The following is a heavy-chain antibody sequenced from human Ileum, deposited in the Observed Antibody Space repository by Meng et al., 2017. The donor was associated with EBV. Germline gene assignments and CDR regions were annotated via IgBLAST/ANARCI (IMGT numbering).Heavy chain of an antibody. CDR2: IYHSGST. CDR3: ARTGVGLAFDY. CDR1: DASMTNKNW. Sequence: GAVCVMPPSPLALTCACSDASMTNKNWWTSVLQPPGKGLERIGEIYHSGSTNYNPSLQSRATISVDMSKKQFSLKLWSVTAADTAVYYCARTGVGLAFDYWGLGTLVTVSS. J-gene: IGHJ4*02. V-gene: IGHV4-4*03. D-gene: IGHD2-8*01.